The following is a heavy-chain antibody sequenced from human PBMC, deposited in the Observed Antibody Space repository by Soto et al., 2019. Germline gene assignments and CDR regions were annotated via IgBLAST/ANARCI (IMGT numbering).Heavy chain of an antibody. CDR2: ISAYNGNT. D-gene: IGHD5-12*01. CDR3: VRDSPIGSTFSGYDGIDY. V-gene: IGHV1-18*01. Sequence: SVKVSCKASGYTFTSYGISWVRQAPGQGLEWMGWISAYNGNTNYAQKLQGRVTMTTDTSTGTAYMELNSLRSEDTAVYYCVRDSPIGSTFSGYDGIDYWGQGTLVTVSS. J-gene: IGHJ4*02. CDR1: GYTFTSYG.